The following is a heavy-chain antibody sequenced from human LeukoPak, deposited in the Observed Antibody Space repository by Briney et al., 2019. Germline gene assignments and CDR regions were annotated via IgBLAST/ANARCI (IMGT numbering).Heavy chain of an antibody. CDR3: ATWGRRRYYFDY. CDR2: ISYDGSNK. V-gene: IGHV3-30-3*01. D-gene: IGHD3-16*01. CDR1: GFTFSSYA. Sequence: GGSLRLSCAASGFTFSSYAMHWVRQAPGKGLEWVAVISYDGSNKYYADSVKGRFTISRDNSKNTLYLQMNSLRAEDTAVYYCATWGRRRYYFDYWGQGTLVTVSS. J-gene: IGHJ4*02.